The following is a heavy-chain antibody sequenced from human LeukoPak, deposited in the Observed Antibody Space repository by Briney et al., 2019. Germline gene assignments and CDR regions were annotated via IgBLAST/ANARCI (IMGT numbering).Heavy chain of an antibody. D-gene: IGHD3-10*01. Sequence: SETLSLTCTVSGGSISSYYWSWIRQPPGKGLEWIGYIYYSGSTNYNPSLKSRVTISVDTSKNQFSLKLSSVTAADTAVYYCARRLRGSFCMGVWGQGTTVTVSS. CDR3: ARRLRGSFCMGV. CDR2: IYYSGST. V-gene: IGHV4-59*08. J-gene: IGHJ6*02. CDR1: GGSISSYY.